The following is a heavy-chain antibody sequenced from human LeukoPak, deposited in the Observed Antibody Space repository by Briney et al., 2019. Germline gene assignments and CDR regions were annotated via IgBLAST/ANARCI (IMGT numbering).Heavy chain of an antibody. CDR1: GFTFSTYP. V-gene: IGHV3-33*08. D-gene: IGHD1-7*01. Sequence: GGSLRLSCSASGFTFSTYPMHWVRHAPGKGLEWVAVIWYDASNKYYVDSVKGRFTISRDNSKNTLYLQMNSLRDDDTAVYYCVRGVGVSRFNYLDPWGQGTLVIVSS. CDR2: IWYDASNK. CDR3: VRGVGVSRFNYLDP. J-gene: IGHJ5*02.